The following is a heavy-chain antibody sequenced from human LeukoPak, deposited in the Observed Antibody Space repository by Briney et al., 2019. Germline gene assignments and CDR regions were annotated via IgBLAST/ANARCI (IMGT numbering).Heavy chain of an antibody. CDR1: GGSISSSSYY. CDR2: IYYSGST. V-gene: IGHV4-39*01. Sequence: KPSETLSLACTVSGGSISSSSYYWGWIRQPPGKGLEWIGSIYYSGSTYYNPSLKSRVTISVDTSKNQFSLKLSSVTAADTAVYYCARLHYDFWSGYHPPYYFDYWGQGTLVTVSS. CDR3: ARLHYDFWSGYHPPYYFDY. D-gene: IGHD3-3*01. J-gene: IGHJ4*02.